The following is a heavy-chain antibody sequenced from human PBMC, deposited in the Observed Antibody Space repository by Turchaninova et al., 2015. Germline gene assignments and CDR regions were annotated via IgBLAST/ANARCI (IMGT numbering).Heavy chain of an antibody. CDR1: GGALSGFH. CDR2: IKDSGTT. V-gene: IGHV4-34*01. J-gene: IGHJ4*02. CDR3: SRGAQYYSQSSVDY. D-gene: IGHD3-22*01. Sequence: QVQLQQWGAGLLKPSETLSLTCSVSGGALSGFHWNWIRQAQGKGRGWIGKIKDSGTTTYNPSLKSRVTISIDTSKKLFSLKLRAVTAAYTAMYYCSRGAQYYSQSSVDYWAQGTLVTVSS.